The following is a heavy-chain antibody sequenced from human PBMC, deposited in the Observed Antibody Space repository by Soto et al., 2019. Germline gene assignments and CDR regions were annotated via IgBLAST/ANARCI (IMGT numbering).Heavy chain of an antibody. D-gene: IGHD3-3*01. CDR2: IKSDGTVT. V-gene: IGHV3-74*01. CDR1: GITFSTYR. Sequence: EVQLVESGGGLVQPGGSLRLSCVVSGITFSTYRMHWVRQAPGKGLVWVSHIKSDGTVTHYTDSVRGRFIISRDNAKNTVFLQMNSLRAEDTAVYYCARENYDFWSGYDLDYWGQGTLVTVSS. J-gene: IGHJ4*02. CDR3: ARENYDFWSGYDLDY.